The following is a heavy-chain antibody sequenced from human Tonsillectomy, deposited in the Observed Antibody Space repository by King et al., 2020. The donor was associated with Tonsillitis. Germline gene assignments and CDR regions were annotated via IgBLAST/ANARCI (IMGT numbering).Heavy chain of an antibody. CDR3: AKGAQGMDV. J-gene: IGHJ6*02. CDR2: XXXXGXXE. Sequence: HVQLVESGGGVVQPGRSLRLSXAASGFTFSSYGXHWVXXAPXXGXXWXXXXXXXGXXEXXXXSVXXRFTISRXXSKNTLYLQMNSLRAEDTAVYYCAKGAQGMDVWGQGTTVTVSS. CDR1: GFTFSSYG. V-gene: IGHV3-30*18.